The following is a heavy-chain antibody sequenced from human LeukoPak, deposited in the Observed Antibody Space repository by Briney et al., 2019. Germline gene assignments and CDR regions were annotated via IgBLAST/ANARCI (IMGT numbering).Heavy chain of an antibody. CDR3: ARGHFLTRYSGYGY. J-gene: IGHJ4*02. CDR2: INHSGST. D-gene: IGHD5-12*01. V-gene: IGHV4-39*07. CDR1: GGSISSSVYY. Sequence: PSETLSLTCTVSGGSISSSVYYWGWIRQLPGKGLEWIGEINHSGSTNYNPSLKSRVTISVDTSKNQFSLKLSSVTAADTAVYYCARGHFLTRYSGYGYWGQGTLVTVSS.